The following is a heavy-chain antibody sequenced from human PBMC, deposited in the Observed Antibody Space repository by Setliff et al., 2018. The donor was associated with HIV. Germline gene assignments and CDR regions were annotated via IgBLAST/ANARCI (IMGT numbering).Heavy chain of an antibody. CDR3: ARIQWLVPGGWFDP. CDR2: VFYSGAT. D-gene: IGHD6-19*01. J-gene: IGHJ5*02. CDR1: GYSISSSNW. V-gene: IGHV4-28*01. Sequence: SETLSLTCVVSGYSISSSNWWGWIRQPPGKGLEWIGSVFYSGATYFNPSLESRLIMSVDTSKNQFSLKLTSVTAADTAVYYCARIQWLVPGGWFDPWGQGTLVTVSS.